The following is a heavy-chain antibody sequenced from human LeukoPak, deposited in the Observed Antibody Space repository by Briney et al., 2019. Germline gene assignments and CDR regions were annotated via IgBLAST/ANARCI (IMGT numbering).Heavy chain of an antibody. CDR3: ARDLFSSSWYANDAFDI. CDR2: IYTSGST. J-gene: IGHJ3*02. CDR1: GGSISSGSSY. D-gene: IGHD6-13*01. Sequence: SETLSLTXTVSGGSISSGSSYWSWIRQPAGKGLEWIARIYTSGSTNYNPSLKSRVTISVDTSKNQFSLKLSSVTAADTAVYYCARDLFSSSWYANDAFDIWGQGTMVTVSS. V-gene: IGHV4-61*02.